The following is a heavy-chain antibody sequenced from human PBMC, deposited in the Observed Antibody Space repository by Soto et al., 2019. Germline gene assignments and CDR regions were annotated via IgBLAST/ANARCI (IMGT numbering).Heavy chain of an antibody. CDR1: GGSISSYY. J-gene: IGHJ6*02. CDR3: ARDSRSSRWYNYGMDV. CDR2: IYYSGST. D-gene: IGHD6-13*01. Sequence: HVQLQESGPGLVKPSETLSLTCTVSGGSISSYYWSWIRQPPGKGLEWIGYIYYSGSTNYNPSLKSRVTISVDTSKNQVSLKLSSVTAADTAVYYGARDSRSSRWYNYGMDVWGQGTTVTVSS. V-gene: IGHV4-59*01.